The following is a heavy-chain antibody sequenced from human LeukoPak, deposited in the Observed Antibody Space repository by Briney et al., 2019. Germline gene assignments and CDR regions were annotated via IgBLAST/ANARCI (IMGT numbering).Heavy chain of an antibody. J-gene: IGHJ3*02. CDR2: MNPNSGNT. CDR3: ARDPASRITIFGVVTDGGAFDI. D-gene: IGHD3-3*01. CDR1: GYTFTSYD. V-gene: IGHV1-8*01. Sequence: ASVKVSCKASGYTFTSYDINWVRQATGQGLEWMGWMNPNSGNTGYAQKFQGRVTMTRNTSISTAYMELSSLRSEDTAVYYCARDPASRITIFGVVTDGGAFDIWGQGTMVTVSS.